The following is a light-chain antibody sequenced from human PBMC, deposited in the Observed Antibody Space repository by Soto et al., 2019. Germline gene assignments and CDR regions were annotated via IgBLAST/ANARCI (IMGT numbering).Light chain of an antibody. CDR1: TIDVGAYNR. CDR2: EVS. CDR3: CSHSSSNSFV. V-gene: IGLV2-18*02. J-gene: IGLJ1*01. Sequence: QSVLTQPPSVSGSPGQSVTIPCTGTTIDVGAYNRVSWYQQSPGTAPKLMIYEVSDRPSGVPDRFSGSKSGNTASLTISGLQAEDEADYYCCSHSSSNSFVFGTGTKVTVL.